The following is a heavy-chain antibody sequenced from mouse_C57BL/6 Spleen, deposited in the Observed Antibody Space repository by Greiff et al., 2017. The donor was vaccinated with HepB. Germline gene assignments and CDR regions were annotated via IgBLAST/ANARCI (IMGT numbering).Heavy chain of an antibody. CDR2: IYPGDGDT. J-gene: IGHJ4*01. Sequence: LEESGAELVKPGASVKISCKASGYAFSSYWMNWVKQRPGKGLEWIGQIYPGDGDTNYNGKFKGKATLTADKSSSTAYMQLSSLTSEDSAVYFCARRILFITTVVATPYAMDYWGQGTSVTVSS. V-gene: IGHV1-80*01. CDR1: GYAFSSYW. CDR3: ARRILFITTVVATPYAMDY. D-gene: IGHD1-1*01.